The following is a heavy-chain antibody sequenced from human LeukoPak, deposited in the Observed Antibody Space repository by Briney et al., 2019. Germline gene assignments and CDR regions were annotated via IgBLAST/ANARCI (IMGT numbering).Heavy chain of an antibody. CDR3: ANLQY. CDR1: GLTFSSYG. CDR2: ITGRGTNT. Sequence: GGTLRLSCAASGLTFSSYGMSWVRQAPGKGLEWVASITGRGTNTYYADAVKGRFTISRDNSRNTVFLQMSSLTVDDTAVYYCANLQYWGQGSLVVVS. V-gene: IGHV3-23*01. J-gene: IGHJ1*01.